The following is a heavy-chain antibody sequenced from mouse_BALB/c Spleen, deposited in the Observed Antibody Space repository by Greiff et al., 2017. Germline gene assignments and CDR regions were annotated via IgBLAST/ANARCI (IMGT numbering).Heavy chain of an antibody. CDR3: ARRHPTVEGYFDV. J-gene: IGHJ1*01. D-gene: IGHD1-1*01. V-gene: IGHV5-4*02. CDR2: ISAGGSYT. Sequence: EVMLVESGGGLVKPGGSLKLSCAASGFTFSDYYMYWVRQTPEKRLEWVATISAGGSYTYYPDSVKGRFTISRDNAKNTLYLQMSSLKSEDTAMYYCARRHPTVEGYFDVWGAGTTVTVSS. CDR1: GFTFSDYY.